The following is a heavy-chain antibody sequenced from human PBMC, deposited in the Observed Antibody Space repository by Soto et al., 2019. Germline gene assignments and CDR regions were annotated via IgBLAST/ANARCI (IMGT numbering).Heavy chain of an antibody. CDR1: GGTFSSYA. D-gene: IGHD2-2*01. Sequence: QVQLVQSGAEVKKPGSSVKVSCKASGGTFSSYAISWVRQAPGQGLEWMGGIIPIFGTANYAQKFQGRVTITADESTSTAYMEVSSLRSEDTAVYYCARHDCISSSCYYYYYCGMDVWGQGTTVTVSS. CDR2: IIPIFGTA. CDR3: ARHDCISSSCYYYYYCGMDV. V-gene: IGHV1-69*12. J-gene: IGHJ6*02.